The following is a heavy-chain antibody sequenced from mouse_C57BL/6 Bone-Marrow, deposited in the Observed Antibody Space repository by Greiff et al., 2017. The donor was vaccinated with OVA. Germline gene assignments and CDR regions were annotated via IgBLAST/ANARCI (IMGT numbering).Heavy chain of an antibody. CDR2: IDPSDSYT. J-gene: IGHJ2*01. CDR1: GYTFTSYW. V-gene: IGHV1-69*01. D-gene: IGHD1-1*01. Sequence: QVQLQQPGAELVMPGASVKLSCKASGYTFTSYWMHRVTQRPGQGLEWIGEIDPSDSYTNYNQKFKGKSTLTVDKSSSTAYMQLSSLTSEDTAVYYCARLSTTVDYWGQGTTLTVSS. CDR3: ARLSTTVDY.